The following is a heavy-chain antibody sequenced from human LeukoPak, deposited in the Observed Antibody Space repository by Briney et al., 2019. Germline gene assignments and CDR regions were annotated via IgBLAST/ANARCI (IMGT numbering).Heavy chain of an antibody. D-gene: IGHD6-6*01. CDR2: INPNGGGT. CDR1: GYTFTSYG. J-gene: IGHJ4*02. V-gene: IGHV1-2*02. Sequence: ASVKVSCKASGYTFTSYGITWVRQAPGQGLECMGWINPNGGGTNYAQKFQGSVTMTRDTSISTAYMELNRLTSDDTAVCYCAKGSYSISSFDYWGQGTLVTVSS. CDR3: AKGSYSISSFDY.